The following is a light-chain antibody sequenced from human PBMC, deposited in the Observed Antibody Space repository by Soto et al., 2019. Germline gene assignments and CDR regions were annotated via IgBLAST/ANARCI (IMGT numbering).Light chain of an antibody. Sequence: DIVLTQSPGTLSLSPGERATFSCRATQTIIGNYLAWYQQKPGQAPRVLIHGASSRATGIPDRFSGSGSGTDFTLTISRLEPEDFAVYFCQQYGNTPPNAFGQGTKVEIK. CDR3: QQYGNTPPNA. J-gene: IGKJ2*01. V-gene: IGKV3-20*01. CDR1: QTIIGNY. CDR2: GAS.